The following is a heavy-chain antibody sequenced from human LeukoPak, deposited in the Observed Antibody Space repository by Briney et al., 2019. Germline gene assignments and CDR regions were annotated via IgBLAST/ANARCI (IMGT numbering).Heavy chain of an antibody. Sequence: ASVKVSCKASGYTFTSYSINWVRQAPGQGLEWMGWISAYNGNTNYAQKLQGRVTMTTDTSTSTAYMELRSLRSEDTAVYYCARDVGGDGYNYGWFDPWGQGTLVTVSS. D-gene: IGHD5-24*01. CDR2: ISAYNGNT. J-gene: IGHJ5*02. CDR3: ARDVGGDGYNYGWFDP. V-gene: IGHV1-18*01. CDR1: GYTFTSYS.